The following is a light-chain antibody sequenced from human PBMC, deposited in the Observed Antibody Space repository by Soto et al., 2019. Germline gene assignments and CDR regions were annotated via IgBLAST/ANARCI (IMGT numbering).Light chain of an antibody. V-gene: IGKV3-20*01. CDR2: DVS. CDR3: HHYGSSPLT. Sequence: EIVLTQSPGTLSLSPGEGATLSCRASQSVSSSLLAWFQQKPGQAPRLLIHDVSSRATGIPDRFSGSGSGTAFTLSFSSLEPGHFAVYYCHHYGSSPLTFGQGPKLQIK. J-gene: IGKJ2*01. CDR1: QSVSSSL.